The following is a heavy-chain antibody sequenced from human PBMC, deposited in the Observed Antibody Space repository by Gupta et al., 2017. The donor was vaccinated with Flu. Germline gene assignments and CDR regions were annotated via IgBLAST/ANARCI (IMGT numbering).Heavy chain of an antibody. V-gene: IGHV3-15*01. J-gene: IGHJ4*02. D-gene: IGHD2-21*02. Sequence: EVQVVESGGGLEKPGGSLRLSCAVSGLPFRNGWVSWVRQAPGKGLEWVGRIKSKTDGGTTDYAAPVKGRFTISRDDSTNTVYLQMNSLKTEDTAVYYCSTKGYCGGGCYYDYWGQGTLVTVSS. CDR3: STKGYCGGGCYYDY. CDR2: IKSKTDGGTT. CDR1: GLPFRNGW.